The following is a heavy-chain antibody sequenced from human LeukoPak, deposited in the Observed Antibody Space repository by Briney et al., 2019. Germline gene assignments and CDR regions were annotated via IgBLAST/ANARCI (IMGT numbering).Heavy chain of an antibody. V-gene: IGHV3-33*06. Sequence: GGPLILSCAASGFTYSHYGMHWVRQAPGKGLEWVAVNWSDGTQKYYGDAVKGRFTTSRDNSMKTLFLQMNSLRGDDTAVYYCAKDAQRGFDYSNSLESWGQGTLVTVSS. J-gene: IGHJ5*01. D-gene: IGHD4-11*01. CDR3: AKDAQRGFDYSNSLES. CDR2: NWSDGTQK. CDR1: GFTYSHYG.